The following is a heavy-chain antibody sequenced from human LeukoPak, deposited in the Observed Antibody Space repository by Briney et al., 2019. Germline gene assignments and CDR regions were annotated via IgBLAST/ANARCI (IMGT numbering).Heavy chain of an antibody. CDR3: ARDNGSGYYDSSGYYPVAFDI. D-gene: IGHD3-22*01. CDR1: GRSISSGDYY. V-gene: IGHV4-30-4*01. Sequence: SETLSLTCTVSGRSISSGDYYWSWIRQPPGKGLDWFGYIYYSGSTYCNPSLKSRVTISVDTSKSQFSLKLSSVTAADTAVYYCARDNGSGYYDSSGYYPVAFDIWGQGTMVTVSS. J-gene: IGHJ3*02. CDR2: IYYSGST.